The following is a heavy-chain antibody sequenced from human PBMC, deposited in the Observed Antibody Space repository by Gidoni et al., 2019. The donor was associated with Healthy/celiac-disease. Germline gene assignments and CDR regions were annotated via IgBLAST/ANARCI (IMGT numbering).Heavy chain of an antibody. D-gene: IGHD3-10*01. V-gene: IGHV1-69*01. J-gene: IGHJ6*02. CDR2: IVPGFGTG. CDR3: AKKGERWDVLEKFYFGVDV. Sequence: QVQLVQSGAEVKTPGSSVKVSCKAPGGTFSIYGISWVRRAPGPGTEWVGGIVPGFGTGDYAEKGQGRVTITADESTSTAYMELSNLRSEDTAVYYCAKKGERWDVLEKFYFGVDVWGQGTTVTVSS. CDR1: GGTFSIYG.